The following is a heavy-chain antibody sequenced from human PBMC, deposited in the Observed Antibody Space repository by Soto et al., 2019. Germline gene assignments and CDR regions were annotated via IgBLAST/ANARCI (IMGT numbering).Heavy chain of an antibody. CDR2: IIPLFGTT. CDR1: GGSFSYYA. D-gene: IGHD3-9*01. Sequence: QMQLVQSGAEVRRTGSSVKVSCKASGGSFSYYAFSWVRQGPGQGLEWMGGIIPLFGTTKYAQTFQGRVTITADESTKIVYMELSSLRSEDTAVYYCARSGEAYYDVLTGYYKGSWFDPWGQGTLVTVSS. V-gene: IGHV1-69*01. CDR3: ARSGEAYYDVLTGYYKGSWFDP. J-gene: IGHJ5*02.